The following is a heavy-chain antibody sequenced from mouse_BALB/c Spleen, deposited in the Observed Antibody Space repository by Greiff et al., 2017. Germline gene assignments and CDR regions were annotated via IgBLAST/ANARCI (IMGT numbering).Heavy chain of an antibody. V-gene: IGHV3-6*02. CDR1: GYSITSGYY. CDR3: ARARYEPWFAY. Sequence: EVHLVESGPGLVKPSQSLSLTCSVTGYSITSGYYWNWIRQFPGNKLEWMGYISYDGSNNYNPSLKNRISITRDTSKNQFFLKLNSVTTEDTATYYCARARYEPWFAYWGQGTLVTVSA. CDR2: ISYDGSN. J-gene: IGHJ3*01. D-gene: IGHD2-14*01.